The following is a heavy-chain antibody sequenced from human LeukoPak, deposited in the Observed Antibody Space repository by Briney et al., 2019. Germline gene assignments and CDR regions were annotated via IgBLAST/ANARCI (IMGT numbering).Heavy chain of an antibody. CDR3: AEPWQLTAENELDY. V-gene: IGHV3-23*01. J-gene: IGHJ4*02. CDR1: GFTFSSYS. Sequence: GGSLRLSCAASGFTFSSYSMNWVRQAPGKGLGWVSAISGSGGSTYYADSVKGRFTISRDNSKNTLYLQMNSLRAEDTAVYYCAEPWQLTAENELDYWGQGTLVTVSS. D-gene: IGHD1-26*01. CDR2: ISGSGGST.